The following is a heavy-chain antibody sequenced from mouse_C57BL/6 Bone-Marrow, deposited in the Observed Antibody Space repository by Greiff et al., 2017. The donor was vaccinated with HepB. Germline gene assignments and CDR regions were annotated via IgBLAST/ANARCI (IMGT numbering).Heavy chain of an antibody. Sequence: EVMLVESGGGLVQPKGSLKLSCAASGFSFNTYAMNWVRQAPGKGLEWVARIRSKSNNYATYYADSVKDRFTISRDDSESMLYLQMNNLKTEDTAMYYCVRQDYYGSSREALFDYWGQGTTLTVSS. J-gene: IGHJ2*01. D-gene: IGHD1-1*01. V-gene: IGHV10-1*01. CDR2: IRSKSNNYAT. CDR3: VRQDYYGSSREALFDY. CDR1: GFSFNTYA.